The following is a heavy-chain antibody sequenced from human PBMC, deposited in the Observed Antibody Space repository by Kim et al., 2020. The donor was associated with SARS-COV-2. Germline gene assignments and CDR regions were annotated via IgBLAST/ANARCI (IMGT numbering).Heavy chain of an antibody. V-gene: IGHV1-69*13. CDR1: GGTFSSYA. CDR3: ASDTVNGYSYGKYYYYYGMDV. Sequence: SVKVSCKASGGTFSSYAISWVRQAPGQGLEWMGGIIPIFGTANYAQKFQGRVTITADESTSTAYMELSSLRSEDTAVYYCASDTVNGYSYGKYYYYYGMDVWGQGTTVTVSS. CDR2: IIPIFGTA. J-gene: IGHJ6*02. D-gene: IGHD5-18*01.